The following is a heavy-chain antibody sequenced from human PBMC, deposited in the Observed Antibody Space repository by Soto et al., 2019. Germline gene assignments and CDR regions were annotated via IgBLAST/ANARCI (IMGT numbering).Heavy chain of an antibody. V-gene: IGHV1-69*01. CDR3: TGRSMGDVDS. J-gene: IGHJ4*02. Sequence: QVHLVQSGAEVKKPGSSVKVSCTASGGTFGTYIISWVRQGPGQGLEWMGGIIPIFGTTTYAQKFQGRVTITADESSGTAYMDLSSLRSGDTALYYCTGRSMGDVDSWGQGTRVAVSS. CDR2: IIPIFGTT. CDR1: GGTFGTYI. D-gene: IGHD1-26*01.